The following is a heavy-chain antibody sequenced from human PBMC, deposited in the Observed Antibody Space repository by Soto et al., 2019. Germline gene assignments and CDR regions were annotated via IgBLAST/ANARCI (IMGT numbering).Heavy chain of an antibody. J-gene: IGHJ5*02. CDR3: ARGLRYCSSTNCPNSVDP. CDR2: IYWDDDK. Sequence: QITLKESGPTLVKPTQTLTLTCTFSGFSLSMSGVGVGWIRQPPGKALEWLALIYWDDDKRYSPSLKSRLTNTTDTPQKQGVLTMPNLAPVDTATYYCARGLRYCSSTNCPNSVDPWGQGTLVTVSS. D-gene: IGHD2-2*01. CDR1: GFSLSMSGVG. V-gene: IGHV2-5*02.